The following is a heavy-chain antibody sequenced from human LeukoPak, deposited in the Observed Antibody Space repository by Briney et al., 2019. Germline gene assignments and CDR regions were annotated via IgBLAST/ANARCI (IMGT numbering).Heavy chain of an antibody. Sequence: PGGSLRLSCAASGFTFSSYAMSWVRQAPGKGLEWVSAISGSGGSTYYADSVKGRFTISRDNSKNTLYLQMNSLRAEDTAVYYCAKDGGTYYYDSSGYDYWGQGTLVTVSS. CDR3: AKDGGTYYYDSSGYDY. CDR2: ISGSGGST. V-gene: IGHV3-23*01. J-gene: IGHJ4*02. D-gene: IGHD3-22*01. CDR1: GFTFSSYA.